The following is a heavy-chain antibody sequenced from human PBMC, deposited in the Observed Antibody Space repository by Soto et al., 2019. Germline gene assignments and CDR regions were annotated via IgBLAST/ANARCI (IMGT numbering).Heavy chain of an antibody. CDR2: VYQSGTT. Sequence: SETLSLTCSVSGASISTRSDFWGWIRQAPGKGLEWIGNVYQSGTTRLNPSLKSRVSIFVDRSKNQFSLELNSATAADRAVYYCARQPESTSYFDYWGKGILVTVSS. D-gene: IGHD2-2*01. CDR3: ARQPESTSYFDY. J-gene: IGHJ4*02. V-gene: IGHV4-39*01. CDR1: GASISTRSDF.